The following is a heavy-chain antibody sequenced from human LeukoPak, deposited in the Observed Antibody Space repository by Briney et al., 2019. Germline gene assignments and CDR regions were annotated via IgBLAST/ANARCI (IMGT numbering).Heavy chain of an antibody. D-gene: IGHD6-19*01. CDR1: GFTFDDYA. J-gene: IGHJ4*02. CDR3: AKDIRGMGQWLGFDY. Sequence: PGGSLRLSCAASGFTFDDYAMHWVRPAPGKGLEWVSGISWNSGSIGYADSVKGRFTISRDNAKNSLYLQMNSLRAEDTALYYCAKDIRGMGQWLGFDYWGQGTLVTVSS. V-gene: IGHV3-9*01. CDR2: ISWNSGSI.